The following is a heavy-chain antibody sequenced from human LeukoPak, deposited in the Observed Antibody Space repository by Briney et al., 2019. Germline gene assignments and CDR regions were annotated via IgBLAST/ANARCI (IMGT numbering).Heavy chain of an antibody. CDR1: GGSISTYY. D-gene: IGHD3-22*01. CDR3: ARTIPPYYYDSSGYVFPDY. V-gene: IGHV4-59*01. Sequence: SETLSLTCTVSGGSISTYYWSWIRQPPGKGLEWIGYIYYSGSTSYNPSLKSRVTISVDTSKNQFSLKLSSVTAADTAVYYCARTIPPYYYDSSGYVFPDYWGQGTLVTVSS. CDR2: IYYSGST. J-gene: IGHJ4*02.